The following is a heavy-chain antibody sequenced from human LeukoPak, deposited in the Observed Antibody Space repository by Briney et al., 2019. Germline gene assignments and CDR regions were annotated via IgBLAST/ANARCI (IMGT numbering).Heavy chain of an antibody. Sequence: PSETLSLTCTVSGGSISSSSYYWGWIRQPPGKGLEWIGSIYYSGSTYYNPSLKSRVTISVDTSKNQFSLKLSSVTAADTAVYYCARKYSSSWLSYYYYYMDVWGKGTTVTVSS. D-gene: IGHD6-13*01. CDR1: GGSISSSSYY. J-gene: IGHJ6*03. CDR2: IYYSGST. CDR3: ARKYSSSWLSYYYYYMDV. V-gene: IGHV4-39*07.